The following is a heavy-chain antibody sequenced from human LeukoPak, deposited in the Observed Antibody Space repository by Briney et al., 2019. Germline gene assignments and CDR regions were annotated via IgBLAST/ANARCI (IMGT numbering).Heavy chain of an antibody. Sequence: GASVKVSCKASGYTFTTYPMNWVRQAPGQGLEWMGWINTNTGNPTYAQGFTVRFVFSLDTSVSTAYLQISSLKADDTAVYYCARDPYTSSSWYRGRANNWFDPWGQGTLVTVSS. CDR2: INTNTGNP. D-gene: IGHD6-13*01. CDR1: GYTFTTYP. CDR3: ARDPYTSSSWYRGRANNWFDP. J-gene: IGHJ5*02. V-gene: IGHV7-4-1*02.